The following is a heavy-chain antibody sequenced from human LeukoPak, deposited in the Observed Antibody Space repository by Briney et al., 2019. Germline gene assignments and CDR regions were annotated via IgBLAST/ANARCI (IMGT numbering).Heavy chain of an antibody. J-gene: IGHJ6*03. D-gene: IGHD2-2*02. CDR3: ARQSQLLYWIPYYYYMDV. CDR2: IIPILGIA. V-gene: IGHV1-69*04. Sequence: GASVKVSCKASGGTFSSYAISWVRQAPGQGLEWMGRIIPILGIANYAQKFQGRVTITADKSTSAAYMELSSLRSEDTAVYYCARQSQLLYWIPYYYYMDVWGKGTTVTVSS. CDR1: GGTFSSYA.